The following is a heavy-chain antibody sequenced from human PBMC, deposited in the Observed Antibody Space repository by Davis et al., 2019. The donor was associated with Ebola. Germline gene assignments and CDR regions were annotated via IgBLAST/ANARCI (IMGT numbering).Heavy chain of an antibody. Sequence: ASVKVSCKASGYTFTGYYMHWVRQAPGQGLEWMGIINPSGGSTSYAQKFQGRVTMTRDTSTSTVYMELSSLRSDDTAVYYCARDGIIVADAFDIWGQGTLVTVSS. CDR1: GYTFTGYY. J-gene: IGHJ3*02. V-gene: IGHV1-46*01. D-gene: IGHD5-12*01. CDR2: INPSGGST. CDR3: ARDGIIVADAFDI.